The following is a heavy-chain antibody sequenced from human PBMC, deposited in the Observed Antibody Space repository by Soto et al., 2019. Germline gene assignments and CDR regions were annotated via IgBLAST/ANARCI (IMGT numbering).Heavy chain of an antibody. CDR2: IIPIFGTA. CDR3: ARGGTSLEYFDY. V-gene: IGHV1-69*01. J-gene: IGHJ4*02. D-gene: IGHD1-1*01. Sequence: QVQLVQSGAEVKKPGSSVKVSCKASGGTFSSYALSWVRQAPGQGRAWMGGIIPIFGTANYAQKFQGRVTITADESKSTAYRELSSLRSEDTAVDCFARGGTSLEYFDYWGQVTLVTAS. CDR1: GGTFSSYA.